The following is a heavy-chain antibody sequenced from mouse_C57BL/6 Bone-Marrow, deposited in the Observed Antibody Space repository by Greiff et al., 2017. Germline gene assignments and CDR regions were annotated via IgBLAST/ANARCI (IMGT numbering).Heavy chain of an antibody. D-gene: IGHD1-1*01. Sequence: EVHLVESGGGLVKPGGSLKLSCAASGFTFSSYAMSWVRQTPEKRLEWVATISDGGSYTYYPDNVKGRFTISRDNAKNNLYLQMSHLKSEDTAMYYCARAAVVAGDYWGQGTSGTVAS. J-gene: IGHJ4*01. CDR2: ISDGGSYT. CDR3: ARAAVVAGDY. V-gene: IGHV5-4*01. CDR1: GFTFSSYA.